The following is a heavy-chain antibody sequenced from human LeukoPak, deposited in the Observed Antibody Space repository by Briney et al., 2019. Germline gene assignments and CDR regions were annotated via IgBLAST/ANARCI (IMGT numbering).Heavy chain of an antibody. D-gene: IGHD3-9*01. CDR3: VKLNYDILTGYYYFDF. Sequence: GGSLRLSCAASGFTFSSHAMHWVRQAPGKGLEWVANIKQDGSEKYYVDSVKGRFTISRDNAKNSLYLQMNSLRAEDTAVYYCVKLNYDILTGYYYFDFWGQGTLVTVSS. V-gene: IGHV3-7*01. CDR2: IKQDGSEK. J-gene: IGHJ4*02. CDR1: GFTFSSHA.